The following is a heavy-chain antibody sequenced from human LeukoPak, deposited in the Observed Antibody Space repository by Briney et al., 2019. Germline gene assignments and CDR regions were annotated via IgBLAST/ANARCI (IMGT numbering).Heavy chain of an antibody. J-gene: IGHJ4*02. CDR1: GVSISLYY. CDR3: AVGGYCSRPECFAPLFDY. V-gene: IGHV4-59*01. CDR2: VHGSGRT. D-gene: IGHD2-15*01. Sequence: SETLSLTCTFSGVSISLYYWSWVRLPPGKGLEWIGYVHGSGRTDYSPSLKSRVTISADTSRNQFSLRLYSVTVADAAIYYCAVGGYCSRPECFAPLFDYWGLGTLVTVSA.